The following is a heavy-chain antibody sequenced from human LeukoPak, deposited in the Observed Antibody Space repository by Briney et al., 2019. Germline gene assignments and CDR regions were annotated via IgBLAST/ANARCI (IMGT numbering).Heavy chain of an antibody. V-gene: IGHV3-48*03. J-gene: IGHJ4*02. D-gene: IGHD5-12*01. Sequence: GGSLRLSCAASGFTFSSYEMNWVRQAPGKGLEWVSYISSSGSTIYYADSVKGRFTISRDNAKNSLYLQMNSLRAEDTAVYYCASPYIVARRNDYWGQGTLVTLSS. CDR1: GFTFSSYE. CDR3: ASPYIVARRNDY. CDR2: ISSSGSTI.